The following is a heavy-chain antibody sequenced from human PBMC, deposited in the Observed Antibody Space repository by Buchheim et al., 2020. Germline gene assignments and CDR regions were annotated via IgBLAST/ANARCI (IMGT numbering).Heavy chain of an antibody. CDR2: IYHSGTT. J-gene: IGHJ4*02. D-gene: IGHD3-22*01. Sequence: QVQLQESGPGLVKPSGTLSLTRAVSGGSITSSIWWSWVRQPPGKGLEWIGEIYHSGTTTYNPSLKSRVTISVDKSKNQFSLKVDSVTAADSAVYYCAGSSGYYTLFDYWGQGAL. V-gene: IGHV4-4*02. CDR1: GGSITSSIW. CDR3: AGSSGYYTLFDY.